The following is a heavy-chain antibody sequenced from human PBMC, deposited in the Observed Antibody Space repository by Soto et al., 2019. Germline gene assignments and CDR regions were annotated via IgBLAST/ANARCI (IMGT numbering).Heavy chain of an antibody. CDR3: AALAVAGLGFDY. J-gene: IGHJ4*02. CDR2: ISYDGSNK. CDR1: GFTFSSYA. Sequence: GGSLRLSCAASGFTFSSYAMHWVRQAPGKGLEWVAVISYDGSNKYYADSVKGRFTISRDNSKNTLYLQMNSLRAEDTAVYYCAALAVAGLGFDYWGQGTLVTVSS. D-gene: IGHD6-19*01. V-gene: IGHV3-30-3*01.